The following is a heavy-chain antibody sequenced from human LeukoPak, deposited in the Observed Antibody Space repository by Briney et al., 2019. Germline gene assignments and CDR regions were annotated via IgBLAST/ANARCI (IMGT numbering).Heavy chain of an antibody. CDR2: INWNGRNV. J-gene: IGHJ3*02. V-gene: IGHV3-20*04. CDR3: AKDRFCSSVSCTGGTAFDI. Sequence: GGSLRLSCATSGFTFDDYGMNWVRQAPGKGLEWVSNINWNGRNVDYADSVKGRFTISRDKAKNSLHLQMNSLRAEDTAVYYCAKDRFCSSVSCTGGTAFDIWGQGTLVTVSP. CDR1: GFTFDDYG. D-gene: IGHD2-2*01.